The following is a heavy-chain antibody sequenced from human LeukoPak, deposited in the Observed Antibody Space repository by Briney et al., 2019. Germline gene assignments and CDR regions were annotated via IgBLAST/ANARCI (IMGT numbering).Heavy chain of an antibody. CDR2: VIPIFGTA. CDR1: GGTFSSYA. D-gene: IGHD2-2*01. CDR3: ATRVEYCSSTSCYGRRGYYFDY. V-gene: IGHV1-69*13. J-gene: IGHJ4*02. Sequence: GASVKVSCKASGGTFSSYAISWVRQAPGQGLEWMGGVIPIFGTANYAQKFQGRVTITADESTSTAYMELGSLRSEDTAAYYCATRVEYCSSTSCYGRRGYYFDYWGQGTLVTVS.